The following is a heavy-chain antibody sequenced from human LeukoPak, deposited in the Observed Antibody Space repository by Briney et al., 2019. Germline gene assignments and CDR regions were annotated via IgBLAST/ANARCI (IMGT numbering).Heavy chain of an antibody. CDR2: IYYSGST. J-gene: IGHJ4*02. D-gene: IGHD2-15*01. CDR3: ARGVVVAAIVDY. CDR1: GGSISSYY. Sequence: PSETLSLTYTVSGGSISSYYWSWIRQPPGKGLEWIGYIYYSGSTNYNPSLKSRVTISVDTSKNQFSLKLSSVTAADTAVYYCARGVVVAAIVDYWGQGTLVTVSS. V-gene: IGHV4-59*01.